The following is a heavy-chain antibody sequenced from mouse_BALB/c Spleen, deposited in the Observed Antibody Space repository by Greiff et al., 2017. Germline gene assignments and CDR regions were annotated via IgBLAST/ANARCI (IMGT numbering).Heavy chain of an antibody. CDR1: GFTFSSYG. CDR2: ISSGGSYT. D-gene: IGHD2-10*02. J-gene: IGHJ4*01. CDR3: ARQRYGNYAMDY. Sequence: VQLKQSGGDLVKPGGSLKLSCAASGFTFSSYGMSWVRQTPDKRLEWVATISSGGSYTYYPDSVKGRFTISRDNAKNTLYLQMSSLKSEDTAMYYCARQRYGNYAMDYWGQGTSVTASS. V-gene: IGHV5-6*01.